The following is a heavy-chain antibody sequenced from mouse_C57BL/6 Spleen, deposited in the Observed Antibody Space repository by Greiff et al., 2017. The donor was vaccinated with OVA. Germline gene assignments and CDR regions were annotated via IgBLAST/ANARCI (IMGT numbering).Heavy chain of an antibody. J-gene: IGHJ3*01. Sequence: EVKLMESGPELVKPGDSVKISCKASGYSFTGYFMNWVMQSHGKSLEWIGRINPYNGDTFYNQKFKGKATLTVDKSSSTAHMELRSLTSEDSAVYYCAYGSSPWFAYWGQGTLVTVSA. V-gene: IGHV1-20*01. CDR3: AYGSSPWFAY. D-gene: IGHD1-1*01. CDR2: INPYNGDT. CDR1: GYSFTGYF.